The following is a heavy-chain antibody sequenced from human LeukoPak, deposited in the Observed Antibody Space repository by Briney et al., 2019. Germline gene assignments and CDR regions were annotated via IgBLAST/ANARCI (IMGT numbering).Heavy chain of an antibody. D-gene: IGHD6-19*01. CDR1: GFAFSSQA. Sequence: GGSLRLSCAASGFAFSSQAMGWVRQAPGKGLEWVSVISDSGSITYYADSVKGRFTISRDNSKNTLFLQMNSLRAEDTAVYYCAKDARRTSGWYFFDYWGQGTLVTVSS. J-gene: IGHJ4*02. CDR3: AKDARRTSGWYFFDY. CDR2: ISDSGSIT. V-gene: IGHV3-23*01.